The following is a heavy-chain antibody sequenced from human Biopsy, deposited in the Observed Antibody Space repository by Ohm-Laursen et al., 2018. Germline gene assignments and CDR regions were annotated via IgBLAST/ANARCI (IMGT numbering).Heavy chain of an antibody. D-gene: IGHD2-15*01. CDR1: GGSVSDSFHF. CDR3: ARMDCSGGSCHYYSYGMDV. Sequence: SETLSLTCTVSGGSVSDSFHFWSWIRQPPGKGLECIGNIHHSGSTNYNPSLKSRLTISVDTSKNQFSLKLSSVTAADTAVYYCARMDCSGGSCHYYSYGMDVWGQGTTVTVSS. V-gene: IGHV4-61*01. J-gene: IGHJ6*02. CDR2: IHHSGST.